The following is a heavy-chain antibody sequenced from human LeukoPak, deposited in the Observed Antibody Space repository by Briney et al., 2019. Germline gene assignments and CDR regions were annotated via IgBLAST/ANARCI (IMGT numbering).Heavy chain of an antibody. J-gene: IGHJ5*02. V-gene: IGHV4-39*01. CDR3: ARQGRFLEWLWSFDP. Sequence: SETLSLTCAVSGDSISSNTFYWGWIRQPPGKGLEWIGSIYYGGSPSYNPSLKSRVTISVDTSKNQLSLNLSSVTAADTAVYYCARQGRFLEWLWSFDPWGQGTLVTVSS. CDR2: IYYGGSP. D-gene: IGHD3-3*01. CDR1: GDSISSNTFY.